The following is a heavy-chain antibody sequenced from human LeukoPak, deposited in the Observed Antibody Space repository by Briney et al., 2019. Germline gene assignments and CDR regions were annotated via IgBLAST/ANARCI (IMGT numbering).Heavy chain of an antibody. D-gene: IGHD1-26*01. CDR2: ISAYNGNT. J-gene: IGHJ6*02. V-gene: IGHV1-18*01. CDR3: ARAYWELPTRDYYYGMDV. CDR1: GYTFTSYG. Sequence: ASVKVSCKASGYTFTSYGISWVRQAPGQGLEWMGWISAYNGNTNYAQKLQGRVTMTTDTSTSTAYMELRSLRSDDTAVYYCARAYWELPTRDYYYGMDVWGQGTTVTVSS.